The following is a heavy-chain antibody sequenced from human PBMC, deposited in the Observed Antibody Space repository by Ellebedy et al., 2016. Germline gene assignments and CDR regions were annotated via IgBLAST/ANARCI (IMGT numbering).Heavy chain of an antibody. J-gene: IGHJ6*02. CDR1: GYTFTDNY. CDR2: IHPNSGAT. D-gene: IGHD1-1*01. CDR3: ARAGLEPRSVDYYFYGLDV. V-gene: IGHV1-2*04. Sequence: ASVKVSCKASGYTFTDNYIHWVRQAPGQGLEWMGWIHPNSGATKYAQTFEGWVTMTRDTSISTVYMELRRSRSDDTAVYYCARAGLEPRSVDYYFYGLDVWGQGTAVTVSS.